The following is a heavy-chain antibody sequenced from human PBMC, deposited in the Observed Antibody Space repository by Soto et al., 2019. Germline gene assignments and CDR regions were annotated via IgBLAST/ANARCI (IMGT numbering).Heavy chain of an antibody. CDR2: IHYSGTT. V-gene: IGHV4-59*01. Sequence: PSETLSLTCTVSGGSMRNYFWTWIRQAPGKGLEWIGYIHYSGTTSFFPSYNPSLRSRVTISEDMSKNQFSLKLLSVTTADTAVYFCAAGEASSRNLAPYYLDFWGQGTLVTVSS. CDR3: AAGEASSRNLAPYYLDF. D-gene: IGHD6-13*01. J-gene: IGHJ4*02. CDR1: GGSMRNYF.